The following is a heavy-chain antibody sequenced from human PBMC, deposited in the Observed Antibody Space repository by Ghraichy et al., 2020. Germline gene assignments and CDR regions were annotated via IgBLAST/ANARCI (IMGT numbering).Heavy chain of an antibody. Sequence: SETLSLTCTVSGGSISSGGYYWTWIRQHPGKGLEWIGYIYYSGSTYYNPSLKSRVTISVDTSKNQFSLKLSSVTAADTAVYYCARGEYSSSGWFDPWGQGTLVTVSS. CDR2: IYYSGST. D-gene: IGHD6-6*01. CDR3: ARGEYSSSGWFDP. CDR1: GGSISSGGYY. J-gene: IGHJ5*02. V-gene: IGHV4-31*03.